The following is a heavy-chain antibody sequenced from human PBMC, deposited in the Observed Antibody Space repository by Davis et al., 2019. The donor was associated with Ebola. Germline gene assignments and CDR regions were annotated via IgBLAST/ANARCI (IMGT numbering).Heavy chain of an antibody. CDR2: INPYSGGT. Sequence: ASVKVSCKASGYSFTGHYIHWVRQAPGQGLEWMGRINPYSGGTNYAQKFQGRVTMTRDTSISTAYMELSRVRSDDTAVYYCAKGTTVNYWGQGTLVTVSS. J-gene: IGHJ4*02. D-gene: IGHD4-17*01. V-gene: IGHV1-2*06. CDR1: GYSFTGHY. CDR3: AKGTTVNY.